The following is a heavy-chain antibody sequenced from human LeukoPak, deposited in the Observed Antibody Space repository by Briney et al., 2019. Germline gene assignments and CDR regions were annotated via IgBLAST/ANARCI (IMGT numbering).Heavy chain of an antibody. J-gene: IGHJ4*02. CDR1: GYTFTDYY. V-gene: IGHV1-69-2*01. CDR3: ASEGGYCSSTSCYSGY. CDR2: VDPEDGET. Sequence: ASVKISCKVSGYTFTDYYMHWVQQAPGKGLEWMGLVDPEDGETIYAEKFQGRVTITADTSTDTAYMELSSLRSEDTAVNYCASEGGYCSSTSCYSGYWGQGTLVTVSS. D-gene: IGHD2-2*02.